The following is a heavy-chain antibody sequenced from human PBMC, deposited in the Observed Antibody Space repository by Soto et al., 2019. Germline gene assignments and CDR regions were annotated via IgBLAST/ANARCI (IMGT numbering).Heavy chain of an antibody. CDR3: AREGYSSSWYDWFDP. CDR2: MNPNSGNT. J-gene: IGHJ5*02. D-gene: IGHD6-13*01. Sequence: ASVKVSCKASGYTFTSYDINWVRQATGQGLEWMGWMNPNSGNTGYAQKFQGRVTMTRNTSISTAYMELSSLRSEDTAVYYCAREGYSSSWYDWFDPWGQGTLVTVSS. CDR1: GYTFTSYD. V-gene: IGHV1-8*01.